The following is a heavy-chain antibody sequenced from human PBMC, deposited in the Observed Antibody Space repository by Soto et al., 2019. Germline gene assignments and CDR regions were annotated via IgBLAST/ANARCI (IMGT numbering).Heavy chain of an antibody. CDR1: GFTFGDYS. V-gene: IGHV3-20*04. CDR2: INWNGGST. Sequence: GGSLRLSCAASGFTFGDYSMSWVRQAPGKGLEWVSGINWNGGSTGYADSVKGRFTISRDNAKNSLYLQMNSLRAEDTALYYCARGRGAARDAFDIWGQGTMVTVSS. CDR3: ARGRGAARDAFDI. J-gene: IGHJ3*02. D-gene: IGHD6-6*01.